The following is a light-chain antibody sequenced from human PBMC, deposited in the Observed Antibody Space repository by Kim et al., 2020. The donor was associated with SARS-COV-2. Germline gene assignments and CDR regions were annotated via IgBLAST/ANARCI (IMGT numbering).Light chain of an antibody. CDR1: SLRSYY. V-gene: IGLV3-19*01. CDR2: GKN. Sequence: ALGQTVRITCQGDSLRSYYASWYQQKPEQAPVLVIYGKNNRPSGIPDRFSGSSSGNTASLTITGAQAEDEADYYCNSRDSSGNLVVFGGGTQLTVL. CDR3: NSRDSSGNLVV. J-gene: IGLJ2*01.